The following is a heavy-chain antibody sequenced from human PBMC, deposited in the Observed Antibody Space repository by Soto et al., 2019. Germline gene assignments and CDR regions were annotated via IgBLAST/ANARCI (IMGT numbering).Heavy chain of an antibody. J-gene: IGHJ4*02. CDR1: GFTFSSYS. Sequence: PGGSLRLSCAASGFTFSSYSMNWVRQAPGKWLEWVSSISSSSSYIYYADSVKGRFTISRDNAKNSLYLQMNSLRAEDTAVYYCARDPPYYYDSSGYYPVWGQGTLVTVSS. D-gene: IGHD3-22*01. CDR2: ISSSSSYI. CDR3: ARDPPYYYDSSGYYPV. V-gene: IGHV3-21*01.